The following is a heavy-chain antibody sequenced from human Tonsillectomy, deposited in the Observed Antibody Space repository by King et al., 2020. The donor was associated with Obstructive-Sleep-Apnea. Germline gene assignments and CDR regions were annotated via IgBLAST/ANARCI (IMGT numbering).Heavy chain of an antibody. D-gene: IGHD4-23*01. Sequence: VPLQESGPGLVKPSETLSLTCTVSGGSISSYSWTWIRQPPGKGLEWIGYSYNTGSTNYNPSLKSRVTISIDTSKNQFSLKLSSVTAADTAVYYCARVWSTVVTNDAFDIWGQGTMVTVSS. CDR3: ARVWSTVVTNDAFDI. CDR1: GGSISSYS. J-gene: IGHJ3*02. V-gene: IGHV4-59*01. CDR2: SYNTGST.